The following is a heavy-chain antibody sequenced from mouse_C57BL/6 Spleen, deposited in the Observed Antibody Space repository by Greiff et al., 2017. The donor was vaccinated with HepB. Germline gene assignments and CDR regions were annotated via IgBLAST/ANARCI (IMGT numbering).Heavy chain of an antibody. Sequence: EVKLVESGGGLVQPGESLKLSCESNEYEFPSHDMSWVRKTPEKRLELVAAINSDGGSTYYPDTMERRFIISRDNTKKTLYLQMSSLRSEDTALYYCARQGGYYGNYSYWYFDVWGTGTTVTVSS. J-gene: IGHJ1*03. CDR1: EYEFPSHD. D-gene: IGHD2-1*01. V-gene: IGHV5-2*01. CDR3: ARQGGYYGNYSYWYFDV. CDR2: INSDGGST.